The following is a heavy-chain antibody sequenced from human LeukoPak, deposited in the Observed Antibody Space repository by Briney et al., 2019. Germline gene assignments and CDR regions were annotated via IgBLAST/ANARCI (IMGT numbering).Heavy chain of an antibody. CDR1: GVSISGSYYY. CDR3: GKSGGYGLIDY. CDR2: IYYSGST. D-gene: IGHD1-26*01. Sequence: PSETLSLTCAVSGVSISGSYYYWGWIRQAQGKGREGVGNIYYSGSTYYNASLQSRVTISIDTSKNQFSLRLNAVTAADAAMYFCGKSGGYGLIDYWGQGTLVTVSS. J-gene: IGHJ4*02. V-gene: IGHV4-39*01.